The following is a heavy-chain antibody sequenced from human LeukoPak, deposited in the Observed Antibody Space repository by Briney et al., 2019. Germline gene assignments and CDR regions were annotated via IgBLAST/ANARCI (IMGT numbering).Heavy chain of an antibody. D-gene: IGHD2-2*01. Sequence: GGSLRLSCAASGFTFSSSWMSWVRQAPGKGLEWVANIIQDGSAQYYVDSVKGRFTISRDNADNSLYLQMNSLRAEDTAVYYCAIDLFSCSSTSCYVYWGRGTLVAVSS. CDR3: AIDLFSCSSTSCYVY. CDR1: GFTFSSSW. J-gene: IGHJ4*02. V-gene: IGHV3-7*01. CDR2: IIQDGSAQ.